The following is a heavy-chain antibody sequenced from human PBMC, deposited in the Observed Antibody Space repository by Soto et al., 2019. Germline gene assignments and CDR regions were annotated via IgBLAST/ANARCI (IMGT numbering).Heavy chain of an antibody. D-gene: IGHD6-25*01. Sequence: EVQLLESGGDLVQPGGSLRLSCAASAFTFSNYAMSWVRQGLGWGLDWVSVISGGGGTTYYADSVKGLLTISRDNSKNTLYLQMNSLRAEDTAIYYCAKEASGAAAKGRSPHFDYWGQGTLVTVSS. CDR3: AKEASGAAAKGRSPHFDY. J-gene: IGHJ4*02. CDR1: AFTFSNYA. CDR2: ISGGGGTT. V-gene: IGHV3-23*01.